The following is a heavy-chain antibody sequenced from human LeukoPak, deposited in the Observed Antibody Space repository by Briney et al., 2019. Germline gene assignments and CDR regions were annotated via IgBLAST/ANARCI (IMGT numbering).Heavy chain of an antibody. CDR2: IYDSGRI. CDR1: GGSISSGGYF. Sequence: SQTLSLTCTVSGGSISSGGYFWSWIRQHPGKGLEWIAYIYDSGRINYNPSLESRVTISLDTSKNQFSLKLSSVTAPDTAVYYCARAFRSNPYNWFDPWGQGTLVTVSS. V-gene: IGHV4-31*03. J-gene: IGHJ5*02. CDR3: ARAFRSNPYNWFDP.